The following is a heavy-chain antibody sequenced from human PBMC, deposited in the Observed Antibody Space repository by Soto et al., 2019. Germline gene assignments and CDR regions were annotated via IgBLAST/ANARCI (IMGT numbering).Heavy chain of an antibody. V-gene: IGHV4-59*01. CDR3: ARLLDGYCSGDDCYGYFDF. CDR2: IFHSGST. D-gene: IGHD2-15*01. CDR1: GTYFSNYY. J-gene: IGHJ4*02. Sequence: SETLSLTCTVSGTYFSNYYWSWIRQSPGKGLEWIGYIFHSGSTNYNPSLKSRVTISVNTSKNQFSLKLSSLTAADTAVYYCARLLDGYCSGDDCYGYFDFWGQGIQVTV.